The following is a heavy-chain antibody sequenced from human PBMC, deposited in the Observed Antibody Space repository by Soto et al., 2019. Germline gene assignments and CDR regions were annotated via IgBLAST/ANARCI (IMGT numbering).Heavy chain of an antibody. CDR1: GGSFSGYY. J-gene: IGHJ6*02. V-gene: IGHV4-34*01. CDR2: INHSGST. D-gene: IGHD5-18*01. CDR3: ARGERGYSYGLYYYGMDV. Sequence: SETLSLTCAVYGGSFSGYYWSWIRQPPGKGLEWIGEINHSGSTNYNPSLKSRVTISVDTSKNQFSLKLSSVTAADTAVYYCARGERGYSYGLYYYGMDVWGQGTTVTVSS.